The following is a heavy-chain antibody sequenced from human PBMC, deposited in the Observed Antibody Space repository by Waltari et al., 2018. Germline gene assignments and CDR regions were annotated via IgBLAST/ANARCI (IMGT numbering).Heavy chain of an antibody. Sequence: QLQLQESGPGLVKPSETLSLTCTVSGGSLSSSSYYWGWIRQPPGKGLEWIGSIYYSGSTYYNPSLKSRVTISVDTSKNQFSLKLSSVTAADTAVYYCARDSRGEQWLPTYYFDYWGQGTLVTVSS. CDR2: IYYSGST. CDR1: GGSLSSSSYY. V-gene: IGHV4-39*07. CDR3: ARDSRGEQWLPTYYFDY. D-gene: IGHD6-19*01. J-gene: IGHJ4*02.